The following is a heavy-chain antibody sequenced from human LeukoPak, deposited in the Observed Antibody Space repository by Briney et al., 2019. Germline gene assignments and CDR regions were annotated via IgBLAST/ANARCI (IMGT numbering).Heavy chain of an antibody. Sequence: SETLSLTCTVSGGSISSSSYYWGWIRQPPGKGLEWIGSIYYSGSTYYNPSLKSRVTISVDTSKNQFSLKLSSVTAADTAVYYCASYYCGGDCYSFGTIDYWGQGTLVTVSS. J-gene: IGHJ4*02. D-gene: IGHD2-21*02. V-gene: IGHV4-39*01. CDR2: IYYSGST. CDR1: GGSISSSSYY. CDR3: ASYYCGGDCYSFGTIDY.